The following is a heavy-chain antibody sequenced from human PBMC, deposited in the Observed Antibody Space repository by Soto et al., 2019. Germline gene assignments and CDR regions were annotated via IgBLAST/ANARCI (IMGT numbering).Heavy chain of an antibody. J-gene: IGHJ6*03. V-gene: IGHV1-2*04. Sequence: ASVKVSCKASGYTFTGYYMHWVRRAPGQGLEWMGWINPNSGGTNYAQKFQGWVTMTRDTSISTTYMELSRLRSDDTAVYYCARDQIMGYCSSTSCYAGYYYMDVWGKGTTVTVSS. CDR3: ARDQIMGYCSSTSCYAGYYYMDV. CDR1: GYTFTGYY. D-gene: IGHD2-2*01. CDR2: INPNSGGT.